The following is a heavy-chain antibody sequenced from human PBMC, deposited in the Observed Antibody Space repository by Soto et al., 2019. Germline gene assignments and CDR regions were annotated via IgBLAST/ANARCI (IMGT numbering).Heavy chain of an antibody. Sequence: VKVSCKASGGSFTYTLSWVRQAPGQGLEWMGGIIPIFGTTNYAQKFQGRVTITADESTKTAYMELSNLRSEDTAVYYCARLHSHGTYGMDVWGQGTTVTVSS. CDR2: IIPIFGTT. J-gene: IGHJ6*02. CDR1: GGSFTYT. V-gene: IGHV1-69*13. CDR3: ARLHSHGTYGMDV. D-gene: IGHD5-18*01.